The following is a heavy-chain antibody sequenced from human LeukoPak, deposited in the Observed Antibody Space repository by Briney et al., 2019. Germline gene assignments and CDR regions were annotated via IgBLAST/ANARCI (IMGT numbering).Heavy chain of an antibody. CDR3: ASQRQQLVLYYGMDV. CDR1: GYTFPGYY. Sequence: ASVKVSCKASGYTFPGYYLHWVRQAPGQGLAWMGWINPNSGGTNHAQKSQGRVTMTRDTSISTAYMELSRLRSDDTAVYYCASQRQQLVLYYGMDVWGQGTTVTVSS. D-gene: IGHD6-13*01. CDR2: INPNSGGT. J-gene: IGHJ6*02. V-gene: IGHV1-2*02.